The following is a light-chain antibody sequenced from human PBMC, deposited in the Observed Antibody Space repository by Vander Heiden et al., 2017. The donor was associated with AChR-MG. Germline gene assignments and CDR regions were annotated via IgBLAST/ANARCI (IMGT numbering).Light chain of an antibody. CDR2: DDR. J-gene: IGLJ2*01. V-gene: IGLV3-21*02. Sequence: SYVLTQPPSVSVAPGRTATITCGGHNIGSKSVHWYQQKLGQAPVLVVYDDRDRPSGIPERISGSNSGNTATLTISRVEAGDEGDYYCQVWDSVSDPVVFGGGTKLTVL. CDR1: NIGSKS. CDR3: QVWDSVSDPVV.